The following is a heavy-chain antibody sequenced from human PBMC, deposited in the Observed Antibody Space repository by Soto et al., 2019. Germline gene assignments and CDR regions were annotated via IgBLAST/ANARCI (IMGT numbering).Heavy chain of an antibody. CDR2: LNSDGSSR. J-gene: IGHJ6*04. Sequence: GGSLRLSCAASGFTFSSHWMHWVRQAPGKGLVWVSRLNSDGSSRYYGDSMKGRVTISRDNAKNTVYLQMDSLRDEDSAVYYCARGLKNYYGMDVWGKGTTVTVSS. V-gene: IGHV3-74*01. CDR1: GFTFSSHW. CDR3: ARGLKNYYGMDV.